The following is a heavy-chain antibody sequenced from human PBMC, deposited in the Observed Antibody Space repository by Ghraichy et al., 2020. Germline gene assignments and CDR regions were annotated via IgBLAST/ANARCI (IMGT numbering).Heavy chain of an antibody. CDR3: AREGYCSSTSCQYYYGMDV. CDR2: ICYSWST. CDR1: GGSISSYY. V-gene: IGHV4-59*01. J-gene: IGHJ6*02. Sequence: SETLSLTCTVSGGSISSYYWSWIRQPPGKGLEWIGDICYSWSTNYNPSLKSRHTISVDPSKNQFSLKLSSVTAADTAVYYCAREGYCSSTSCQYYYGMDVWGQGTTVTVSS. D-gene: IGHD2-2*01.